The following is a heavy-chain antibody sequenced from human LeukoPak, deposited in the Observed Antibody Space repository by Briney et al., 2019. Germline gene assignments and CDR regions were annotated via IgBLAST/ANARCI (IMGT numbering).Heavy chain of an antibody. CDR3: TREVSGSLYFDY. J-gene: IGHJ4*02. V-gene: IGHV3-74*01. CDR1: GFTFRSHW. Sequence: PGGSLRLSCAASGFTFRSHWMHWVRQAPGKGLVWVSRINIDGSSGSYADSVEGRFTISRDNAKNTVYLQMNSLRAEDTAVYYCTREVSGSLYFDYWGQGTLVTVSS. D-gene: IGHD1-26*01. CDR2: INIDGSSG.